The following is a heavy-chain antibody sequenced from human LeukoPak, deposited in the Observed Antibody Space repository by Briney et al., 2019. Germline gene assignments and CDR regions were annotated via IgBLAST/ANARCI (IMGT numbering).Heavy chain of an antibody. V-gene: IGHV3-21*01. D-gene: IGHD3-10*01. Sequence: GGSLRLSCAASGFTFSSYSMNWVRQAPGKGLEWVSSISSSSSYIYYADSVKGRFTISRDNAENSLYLQMNSLRAEDTAVYYCARDRGSNYGSGSFDYWGQGTLVTVSS. J-gene: IGHJ4*02. CDR3: ARDRGSNYGSGSFDY. CDR1: GFTFSSYS. CDR2: ISSSSSYI.